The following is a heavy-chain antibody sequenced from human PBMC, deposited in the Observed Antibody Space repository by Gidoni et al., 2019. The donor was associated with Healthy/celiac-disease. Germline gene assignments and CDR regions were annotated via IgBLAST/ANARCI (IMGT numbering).Heavy chain of an antibody. CDR1: GFTFSSYG. Sequence: QVQLVESGGGVVQPGRSLRLSCAASGFTFSSYGMHWVRQAPGKGLEWVAVISYDGSNKDYADSVKGRFTISRDNSKNTLYLQMNSLRAEDTAVYYCAKVSGTTAALLAFDIWGQGTMVTVSS. J-gene: IGHJ3*02. D-gene: IGHD1-1*01. CDR2: ISYDGSNK. CDR3: AKVSGTTAALLAFDI. V-gene: IGHV3-30*18.